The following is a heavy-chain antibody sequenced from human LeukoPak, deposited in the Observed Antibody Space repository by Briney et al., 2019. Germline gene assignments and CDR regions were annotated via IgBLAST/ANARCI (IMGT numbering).Heavy chain of an antibody. J-gene: IGHJ5*02. Sequence: PGGSLRLSCAASGFTFSNYWMHWVRQAPGKGLVWVSRINEGGSVTDYADSVKGRFTISRDNAKNTLYLQMNSLRAEDTAVYYCARRYCSGGSCYSFRGDWFDPWGQGTLVTVSS. CDR3: ARRYCSGGSCYSFRGDWFDP. CDR2: INEGGSVT. V-gene: IGHV3-74*01. D-gene: IGHD2-15*01. CDR1: GFTFSNYW.